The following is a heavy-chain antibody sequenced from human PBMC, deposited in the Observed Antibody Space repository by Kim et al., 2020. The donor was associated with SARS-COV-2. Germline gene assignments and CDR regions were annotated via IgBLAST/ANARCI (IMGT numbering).Heavy chain of an antibody. V-gene: IGHV3-7*01. J-gene: IGHJ4*02. CDR2: IKQDGSEK. CDR1: GFTFSSYW. D-gene: IGHD3-3*01. CDR3: ARGGYYDFWSGYYS. Sequence: GGSLRLSCAASGFTFSSYWMSWVRQAPGKGLEWVANIKQDGSEKYYVDSVKGRFTISRDNAKNSLYLQMNSLRAEDTAVYYCARGGYYDFWSGYYSWGQGTLVTVSS.